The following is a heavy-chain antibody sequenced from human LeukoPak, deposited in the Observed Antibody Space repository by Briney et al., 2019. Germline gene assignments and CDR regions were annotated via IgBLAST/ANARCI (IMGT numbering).Heavy chain of an antibody. Sequence: ASVKVSCKASGYTFTSFALHWVRQAPGQRLEWMGWSYADNGNTKYSQEFQGRVTITRDTSASTAYMELSSLRSEDMAVYYCARHVSYGSELDYWGQGTLVTVSS. CDR3: ARHVSYGSELDY. CDR2: SYADNGNT. J-gene: IGHJ4*02. CDR1: GYTFTSFA. D-gene: IGHD3-10*01. V-gene: IGHV1-3*02.